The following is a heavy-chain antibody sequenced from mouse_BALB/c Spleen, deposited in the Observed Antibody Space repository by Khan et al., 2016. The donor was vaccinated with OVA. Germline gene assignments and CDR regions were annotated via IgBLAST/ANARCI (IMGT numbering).Heavy chain of an antibody. V-gene: IGHV1-7*01. J-gene: IGHJ2*01. CDR2: IIPTSGYT. Sequence: QVQLQQSGAELAKPVASVQMSCKASGYTFTSYWMHWIKQRPGRGLEWIGYIIPTSGYTDFNQKFKDKATLTADKSSSTAYMQLYSLTSDDSAVYYCARDRIAYCGQGTTLTVSS. CDR1: GYTFTSYW. CDR3: ARDRIAY.